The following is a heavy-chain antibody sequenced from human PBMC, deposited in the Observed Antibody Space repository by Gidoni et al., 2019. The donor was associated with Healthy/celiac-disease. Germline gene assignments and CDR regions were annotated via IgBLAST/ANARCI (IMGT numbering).Heavy chain of an antibody. CDR2: IRSKANSYAT. J-gene: IGHJ5*02. V-gene: IGHV3-73*01. D-gene: IGHD3-3*01. Sequence: EVQLVQSGGGLVQPGVSLKLSCAASVFTFTGSAMHWVRQASGKGLEWVGRIRSKANSYATAYAASVKGRFTISRDDSKNTAYLQMNSLKTEDTAVYYCTRHIGDFWRNWFDPWGQGTLVTVSS. CDR1: VFTFTGSA. CDR3: TRHIGDFWRNWFDP.